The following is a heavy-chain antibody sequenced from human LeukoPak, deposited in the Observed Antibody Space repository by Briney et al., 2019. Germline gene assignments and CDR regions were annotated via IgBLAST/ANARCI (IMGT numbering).Heavy chain of an antibody. J-gene: IGHJ3*02. CDR2: IYSGGST. Sequence: GGSLRLSCAASGFTVSSNYISWVRQAPGKGLEWVSVIYSGGSTYYADSVKGRFTISRDNSKNTLYLQMNSLRAEDTAVYYCARGGTSYPLDIWGQGTMVTVSS. CDR1: GFTVSSNY. D-gene: IGHD2-2*01. CDR3: ARGGTSYPLDI. V-gene: IGHV3-66*01.